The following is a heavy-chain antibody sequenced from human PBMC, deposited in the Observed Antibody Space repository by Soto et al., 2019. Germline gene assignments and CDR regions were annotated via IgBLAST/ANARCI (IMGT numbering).Heavy chain of an antibody. V-gene: IGHV3-30-3*01. J-gene: IGHJ6*02. D-gene: IGHD5-18*01. CDR1: GFTFSSYA. CDR2: ISYDGSNK. CDR3: ALEVHRGYSYYYYGMDF. Sequence: PGGSLRLSCAASGFTFSSYAMHWVRQAPGKGLEWVAVISYDGSNKYYADSVKGRFTISRDNSKNTLYLQMNSLRAEDTAVYYCALEVHRGYSYYYYGMDFWGQGTTVTVSS.